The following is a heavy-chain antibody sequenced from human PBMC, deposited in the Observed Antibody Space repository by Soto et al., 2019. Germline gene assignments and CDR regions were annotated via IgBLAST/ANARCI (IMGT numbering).Heavy chain of an antibody. J-gene: IGHJ2*01. CDR3: GRRNSGWYFDL. Sequence: EVQLLESGGGLVQPGGSLRLSCAASGFTFSSYAMNWVRQAPGKGLQWVSAISGSGDSTYYADSVKGRFTISRDNSKNTLYLQMNSLRAEDTAVYYCGRRNSGWYFDLWGRGTLVTVSS. CDR1: GFTFSSYA. V-gene: IGHV3-23*01. CDR2: ISGSGDST. D-gene: IGHD4-4*01.